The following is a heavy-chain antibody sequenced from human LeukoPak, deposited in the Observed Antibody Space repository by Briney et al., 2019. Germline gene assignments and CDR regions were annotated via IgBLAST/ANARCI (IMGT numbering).Heavy chain of an antibody. CDR3: ARSAGDLYDAFDI. J-gene: IGHJ3*02. Sequence: ETLSLTCAVSDYSINSGYYWGWIRQPPGKGLEWIGSIYHSGSTYYNPSLKGRVTISVDTSKNHFSLNLSSVTAADTAVYYCARSAGDLYDAFDIWGQGTMVTVSS. CDR1: DYSINSGYY. V-gene: IGHV4-38-2*01. CDR2: IYHSGST. D-gene: IGHD7-27*01.